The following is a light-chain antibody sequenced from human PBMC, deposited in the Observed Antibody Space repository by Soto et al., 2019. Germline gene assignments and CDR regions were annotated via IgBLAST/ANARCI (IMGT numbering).Light chain of an antibody. CDR3: SSYTSSSTLVV. CDR1: SSDVGCYNY. J-gene: IGLJ2*01. Sequence: QSALTQPASSSGSPGQSITISCTGTSSDVGCYNYVSWYQQHPGKAPKLMIYDVSTRPSGVSNRFSGANSGNTASLFISGLQAEDEADYYLSSYTSSSTLVVFGGGTKVTVL. V-gene: IGLV2-14*01. CDR2: DVS.